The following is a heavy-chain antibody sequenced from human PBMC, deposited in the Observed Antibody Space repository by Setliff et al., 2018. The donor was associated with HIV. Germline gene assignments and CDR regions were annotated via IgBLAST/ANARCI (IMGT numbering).Heavy chain of an antibody. D-gene: IGHD3-10*01. CDR1: GYTFTNYD. Sequence: ASVKVSCKPSGYTFTNYDINWVRQAAGQGLEWMGWMNPDSRNTGYAQRFEGRVTLTWDTSISTAYLELNHLKSDDTAVYYCARGNYYGNDVYDAFDLWGQGTMVTVSS. J-gene: IGHJ3*01. CDR2: MNPDSRNT. V-gene: IGHV1-8*02. CDR3: ARGNYYGNDVYDAFDL.